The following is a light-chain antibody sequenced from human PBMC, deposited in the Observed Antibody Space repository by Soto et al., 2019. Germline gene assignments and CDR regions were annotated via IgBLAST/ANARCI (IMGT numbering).Light chain of an antibody. CDR2: EVN. CDR1: RSDVGEYNL. J-gene: IGLJ3*02. Sequence: QSALTQPASVSGSPGQSITISCAGTRSDVGEYNLVSWYQQHPGKAPKLIIYEVNKRPSGASNRFSGSKSGSAASLTISGLQAEDEADYYCCSYAGSDTWAFGGGTKLTVL. CDR3: CSYAGSDTWA. V-gene: IGLV2-23*02.